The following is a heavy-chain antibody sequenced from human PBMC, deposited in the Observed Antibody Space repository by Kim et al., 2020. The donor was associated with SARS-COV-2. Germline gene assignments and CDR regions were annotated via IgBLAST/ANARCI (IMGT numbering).Heavy chain of an antibody. CDR3: ARGGYSVYDLGVLLDY. CDR2: ISFDGSSK. CDR1: GFTFSNYA. J-gene: IGHJ4*02. V-gene: IGHV3-30*04. D-gene: IGHD5-12*01. Sequence: GGSLRLSCAASGFTFSNYAMHWVRQAPGKGLEWVALISFDGSSKHYADSVKGRFTISRDNSKNTLYLQMNSLRTEDTAVYYCARGGYSVYDLGVLLDYWGQGTLVTVSS.